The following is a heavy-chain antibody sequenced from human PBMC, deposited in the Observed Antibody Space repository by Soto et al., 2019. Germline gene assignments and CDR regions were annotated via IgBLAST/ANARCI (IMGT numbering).Heavy chain of an antibody. V-gene: IGHV3-11*06. CDR2: ISSTSIYT. CDR1: GFTFSDYY. D-gene: IGHD2-2*01. Sequence: GALRLSCAASGFTFSDYYMSWIRQAPGKGLEWVSYISSTSIYTSYADSVKGRFTISRDNAKNSLYLQMDSLTAEDTGVYYCARDSGEIIPAAIGGGYGMDVWGQGTTVTVSS. CDR3: ARDSGEIIPAAIGGGYGMDV. J-gene: IGHJ6*02.